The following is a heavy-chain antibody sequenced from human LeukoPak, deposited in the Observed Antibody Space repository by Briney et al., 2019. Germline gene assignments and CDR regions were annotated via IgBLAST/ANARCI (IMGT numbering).Heavy chain of an antibody. CDR2: IYYSGST. CDR3: ARASMAHWFDP. Sequence: SETLSLTXTVSGGSISSGDYYWSWIRQPPGKGLEWIGYIYYSGSTYYNPSLKSRVTISVDTSKNQFSLKLSSVTAADTAVYYCARASMAHWFDPWGQRTLVTVSS. D-gene: IGHD2/OR15-2a*01. J-gene: IGHJ5*02. V-gene: IGHV4-30-4*08. CDR1: GGSISSGDYY.